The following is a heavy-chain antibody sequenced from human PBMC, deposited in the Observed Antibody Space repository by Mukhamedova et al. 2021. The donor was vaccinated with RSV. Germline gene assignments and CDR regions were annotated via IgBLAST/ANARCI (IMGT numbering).Heavy chain of an antibody. CDR3: ARSLLVAGLFDI. V-gene: IGHV5-51*01. Sequence: GWVRQMPGKGLEWMGIIYPGDSDTRYSPSFQGQVTISADKSISTAYLQWSSLKASDTAMYYCARSLLVAGLFDIWGQGTMVTGSS. CDR2: IYPGDSDT. J-gene: IGHJ3*02. D-gene: IGHD6-19*01.